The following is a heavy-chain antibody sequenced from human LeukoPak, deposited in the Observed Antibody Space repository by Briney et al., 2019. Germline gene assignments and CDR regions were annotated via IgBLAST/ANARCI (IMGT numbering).Heavy chain of an antibody. CDR3: ARTYGSGLHFDY. J-gene: IGHJ4*02. CDR2: IYTSGST. V-gene: IGHV4-61*02. Sequence: PSETLSLTCTVSGGSIGSGSYYWSWIRQPAGKGLEWIGRIYTSGSTNYNPSLKSRVTILVDTSKNQFSLKLSSVTAADTAVYYCARTYGSGLHFDYWGQGTLVTVSS. D-gene: IGHD3-10*01. CDR1: GGSIGSGSYY.